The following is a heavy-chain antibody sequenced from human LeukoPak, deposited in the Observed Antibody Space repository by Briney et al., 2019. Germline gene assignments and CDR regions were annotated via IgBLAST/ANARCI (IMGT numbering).Heavy chain of an antibody. CDR3: ARSSGFGFYYYMDV. CDR1: GYTFTSYD. CDR2: MNPNSGNT. V-gene: IGHV1-8*01. Sequence: VASVKVSCKASGYTFTSYDINWVRQATGQGLEWMGWMNPNSGNTGYAQKFQGRVTMTRNTSISTAYMELSSLRSEDTAVYYCARSSGFGFYYYMDVWGKGTTVTVSS. D-gene: IGHD3-10*01. J-gene: IGHJ6*03.